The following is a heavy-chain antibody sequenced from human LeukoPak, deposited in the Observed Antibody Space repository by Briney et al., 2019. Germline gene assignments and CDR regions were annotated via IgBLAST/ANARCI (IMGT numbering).Heavy chain of an antibody. CDR1: GYTFTGYY. V-gene: IGHV1-2*02. CDR3: ARGTPYCTNGVCYAYYYDSSGYYSPDY. D-gene: IGHD3-22*01. J-gene: IGHJ4*02. CDR2: INPNSGGT. Sequence: ASVKVSCKASGYTFTGYYMHWVRQAPGQGLEWMGWINPNSGGTNYAQKFQGRVTMTRDTSISTAYMELSRLRSDDTAVYYCARGTPYCTNGVCYAYYYDSSGYYSPDYWGQGTLVTVSS.